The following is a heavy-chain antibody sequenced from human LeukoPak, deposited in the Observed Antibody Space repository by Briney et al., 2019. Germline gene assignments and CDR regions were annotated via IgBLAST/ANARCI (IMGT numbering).Heavy chain of an antibody. CDR2: IVPRSGDT. J-gene: IGHJ4*02. D-gene: IGHD6-25*01. V-gene: IGHV1-2*02. CDR1: GYSFTAHH. CDR3: AVSIQAASIPAFDY. Sequence: WASVKVSCKPSGYSFTAHHIHWMRQAPGQGLEWVGWIVPRSGDTNYAQRFQGRVTMTRDTSISTVYMELSGLTSDDTAVYYCAVSIQAASIPAFDYWGQGAPVTVSS.